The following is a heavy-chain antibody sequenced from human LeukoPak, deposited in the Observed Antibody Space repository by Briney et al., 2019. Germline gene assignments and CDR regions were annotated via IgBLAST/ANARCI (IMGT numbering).Heavy chain of an antibody. CDR2: INHSGST. D-gene: IGHD3-22*01. CDR3: ARQKGAHYYDGSALLQAFDI. CDR1: GGSFSGYY. J-gene: IGHJ3*02. Sequence: SETLSLTCAVYGGSFSGYYWSWIRQPPGRGLEWIGEINHSGSTNYNPSLKSRVTVSGDTSKNQFSLKLSSVTAADTAVYFCARQKGAHYYDGSALLQAFDIWGQGTMVTVSS. V-gene: IGHV4-34*01.